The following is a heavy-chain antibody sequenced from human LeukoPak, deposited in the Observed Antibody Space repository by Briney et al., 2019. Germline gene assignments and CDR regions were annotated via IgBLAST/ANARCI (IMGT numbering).Heavy chain of an antibody. CDR1: GFTFSRYS. Sequence: GGSLRLSCAASGFTFSRYSMNWVRRAPGKGLEWVSLISDSGGRIYYADSVKGRFTISRDNSKNTLYLQMNSLRAEDTAVYYCAKVLIWTYGSGNYYKGAFDIWGQGTMVTVFS. CDR3: AKVLIWTYGSGNYYKGAFDI. J-gene: IGHJ3*02. V-gene: IGHV3-23*01. CDR2: ISDSGGRI. D-gene: IGHD3-10*01.